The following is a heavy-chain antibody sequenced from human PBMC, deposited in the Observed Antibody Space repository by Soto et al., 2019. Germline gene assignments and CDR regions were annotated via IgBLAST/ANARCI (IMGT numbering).Heavy chain of an antibody. V-gene: IGHV5-10-1*01. J-gene: IGHJ6*02. CDR1: GYSFTSYW. CDR3: ARQGVVVPDAEDYYYGMDV. CDR2: IDPSDSYT. Sequence: GESLKISCKGSGYSFTSYWISWVRQMPGKGLEWMGRIDPSDSYTNYSPSFQGHVTISADKSISTAYLQWSSLKASDTAMYYCARQGVVVPDAEDYYYGMDVWGQGTKVTVSS. D-gene: IGHD2-2*01.